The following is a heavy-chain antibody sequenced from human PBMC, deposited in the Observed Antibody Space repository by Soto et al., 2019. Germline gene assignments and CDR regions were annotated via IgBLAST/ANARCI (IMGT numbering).Heavy chain of an antibody. CDR3: ARGTVYVPFLFPCLDV. CDR2: INQSGST. Sequence: SETLSLTCAVYGESLSAYYWTWIRQPPGKGLEWIGEINQSGSTNYNPSLKSRVTMSADTSKKHFSLKVTSVTAADTAVYYCARGTVYVPFLFPCLDVCGQGTTVTVSS. CDR1: GESLSAYY. J-gene: IGHJ6*02. D-gene: IGHD3-10*02. V-gene: IGHV4-34*01.